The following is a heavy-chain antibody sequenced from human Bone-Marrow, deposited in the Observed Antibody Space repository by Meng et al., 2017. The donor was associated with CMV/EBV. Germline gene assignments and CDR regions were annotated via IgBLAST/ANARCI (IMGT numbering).Heavy chain of an antibody. CDR1: GFTFSSYA. V-gene: IGHV3-30-3*01. J-gene: IGHJ6*02. D-gene: IGHD5-18*01. CDR2: ISYDGSNK. Sequence: GESLKISCAASGFTFSSYAMHWVRQAPGKGLEWVAVISYDGSNKYYADSGKGRFTISRDNSKNTLYLQMNSRRAEDTAVYYGGREGGGDTAMVYYYYYGMDVWGQGTTVTVSS. CDR3: GREGGGDTAMVYYYYYGMDV.